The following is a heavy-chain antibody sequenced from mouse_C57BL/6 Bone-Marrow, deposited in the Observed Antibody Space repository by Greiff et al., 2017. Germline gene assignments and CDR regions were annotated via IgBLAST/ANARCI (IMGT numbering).Heavy chain of an antibody. Sequence: EVQLQQSGPELVKPGASVKISCKASGYTFTDYYMNWVKQSHGKSLEWIGDINPNNGGTSYNQKFKGKATVTVDKSSSTAYMELRSLTSEDSAVYYCARKGVTTVVPFAYWGQGTLVTVSA. CDR2: INPNNGGT. J-gene: IGHJ3*01. CDR3: ARKGVTTVVPFAY. D-gene: IGHD1-1*01. CDR1: GYTFTDYY. V-gene: IGHV1-26*01.